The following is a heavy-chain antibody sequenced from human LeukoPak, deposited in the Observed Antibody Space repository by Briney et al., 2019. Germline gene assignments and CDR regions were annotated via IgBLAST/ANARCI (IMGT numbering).Heavy chain of an antibody. D-gene: IGHD4-17*01. V-gene: IGHV3-30*18. CDR3: AKDRGYGDAEGYGMDV. CDR1: GFTFSSYG. J-gene: IGHJ6*02. CDR2: ISYDGSNK. Sequence: GGSLRLSCAAYGFTFSSYGMHWVRQAPGKGLEWVAVISYDGSNKYYADSVKGRFTISRDNSKNTLYLQMNSLRAEDTAVYYCAKDRGYGDAEGYGMDVWGQGTTVTVSS.